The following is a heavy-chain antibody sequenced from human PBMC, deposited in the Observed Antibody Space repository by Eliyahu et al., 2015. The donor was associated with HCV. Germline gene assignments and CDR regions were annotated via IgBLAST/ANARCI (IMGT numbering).Heavy chain of an antibody. CDR2: INSNGGTT. V-gene: IGHV3-64D*06. CDR1: GFTFSSYA. Sequence: EVRLVESGGDSVQRGGSLXLSCSASGFTFSSYAMHWVRQAPGKGLEYVSAINSNGGTTYYADSVKGRFTITRDNSKDTLYLQMSSLRAEDTAVYYCVKQGLSWGQGTLVTVSS. CDR3: VKQGLS. J-gene: IGHJ4*02.